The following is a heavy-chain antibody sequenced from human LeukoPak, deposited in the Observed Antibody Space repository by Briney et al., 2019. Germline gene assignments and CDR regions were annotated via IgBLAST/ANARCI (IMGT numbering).Heavy chain of an antibody. V-gene: IGHV3-48*04. D-gene: IGHD5-12*01. CDR2: VGISSGNT. Sequence: GGSLRLSCAASGFTFIDYSMNWVRQAPGKGLEWISHVGISSGNTKYADSVKGRFTISGDSAKNSVFLQMNSLRVEDTAAYYCARDHRYAFDNWGQGTLVTVSS. CDR3: ARDHRYAFDN. CDR1: GFTFIDYS. J-gene: IGHJ4*02.